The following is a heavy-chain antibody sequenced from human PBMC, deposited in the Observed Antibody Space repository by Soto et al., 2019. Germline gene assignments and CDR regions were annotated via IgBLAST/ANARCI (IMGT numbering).Heavy chain of an antibody. V-gene: IGHV1-69*06. CDR2: IIPMFGTT. D-gene: IGHD4-17*01. Sequence: QVQLVQSGAEVKKPGSSVKVSCKASGDTVSKFLINWVRQAPGQGPEWMGGIIPMFGTTNYARKFRGRLTITADKSTTTAYMELSSLQSEDTAVYYCAREIGYGDFSAALLDWGQGTLVTVSS. CDR1: GDTVSKFL. J-gene: IGHJ4*02. CDR3: AREIGYGDFSAALLD.